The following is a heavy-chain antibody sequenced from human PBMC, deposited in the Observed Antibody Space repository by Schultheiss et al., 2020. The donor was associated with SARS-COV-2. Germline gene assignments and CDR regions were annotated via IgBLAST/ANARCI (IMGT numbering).Heavy chain of an antibody. Sequence: SETLSLTCTVSGGSVSSGGYNWSWIRQPPGKGLEWIGSIYYSGSTYYNPSLKSRVTISVDTSKNQFSLKLSSVTAADTAVYYCARVRHPSRGARYYYGMDVWGQGTTVTVSS. CDR3: ARVRHPSRGARYYYGMDV. CDR2: IYYSGST. J-gene: IGHJ6*02. D-gene: IGHD1-26*01. CDR1: GGSVSSGGYN. V-gene: IGHV4-39*07.